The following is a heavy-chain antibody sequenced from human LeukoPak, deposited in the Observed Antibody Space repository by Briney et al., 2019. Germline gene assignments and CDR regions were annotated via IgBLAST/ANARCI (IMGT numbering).Heavy chain of an antibody. CDR3: ARFGITVVRGGRYYFDY. V-gene: IGHV4-61*01. D-gene: IGHD3-10*01. J-gene: IGHJ4*02. CDR1: GGSVSSGSYY. Sequence: PSETLSLTCTVSGGSVSSGSYYWSWIRPPPGKGLEWIGYIYYSGSTNYNPSLKSRVTISVDTSKKQFSLKLSSVTAADTAVYYCARFGITVVRGGRYYFDYWGQGTLVTVSS. CDR2: IYYSGST.